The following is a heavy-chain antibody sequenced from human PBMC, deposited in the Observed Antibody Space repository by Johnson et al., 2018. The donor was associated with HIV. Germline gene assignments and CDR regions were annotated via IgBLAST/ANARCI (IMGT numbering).Heavy chain of an antibody. D-gene: IGHD4-17*01. CDR2: ISSDESNK. V-gene: IGHV3-30*04. CDR3: AKDLRTVKAFDI. CDR1: GFTFSTYA. J-gene: IGHJ3*02. Sequence: QVQLVESGGGVVQPGRSLRLSCAASGFTFSTYAMHWVRQAPGKGLEWVAVISSDESNKYYADSVKGRFTISRDNSKNTLYLQMNSLRAEDTAVYYCAKDLRTVKAFDIWGQGTMVTVSS.